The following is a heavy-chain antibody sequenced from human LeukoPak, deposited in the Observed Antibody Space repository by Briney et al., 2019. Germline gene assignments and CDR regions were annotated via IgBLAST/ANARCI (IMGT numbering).Heavy chain of an antibody. CDR1: GGTFISYA. Sequence: SVKVSCKASGGTFISYAISWVRQAPGQGLEWMGRIIPIFGTANYAQKFQGRVTITTDESTTTAYMELSSLRSEDTAVYYCARDYGDYGNWFDPWGQGTLVTISS. V-gene: IGHV1-69*05. J-gene: IGHJ5*02. CDR2: IIPIFGTA. CDR3: ARDYGDYGNWFDP. D-gene: IGHD4-17*01.